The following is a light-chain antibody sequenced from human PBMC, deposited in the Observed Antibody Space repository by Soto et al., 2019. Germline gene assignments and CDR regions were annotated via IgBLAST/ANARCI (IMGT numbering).Light chain of an antibody. CDR2: GVS. CDR3: QQYADSPIT. J-gene: IGKJ5*01. V-gene: IGKV3-20*01. Sequence: EIELTQSPGTLSLSPGERATLSCRASQRLASNYLAWYQQRPGQAPRLLLYGVSSRATGIPDRFSGSGSGTDFTLAISRVEPEDFAVYFCQQYADSPITFGQGNDWRL. CDR1: QRLASNY.